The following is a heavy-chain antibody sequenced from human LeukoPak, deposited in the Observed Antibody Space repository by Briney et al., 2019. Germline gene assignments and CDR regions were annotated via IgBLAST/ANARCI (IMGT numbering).Heavy chain of an antibody. D-gene: IGHD3-22*01. CDR3: ARESDYYDSSGLDY. J-gene: IGHJ4*02. CDR2: ISGSGGRT. CDR1: GFSFSSYA. V-gene: IGHV3-23*01. Sequence: QTGGSLRLSCADSGFSFSSYALSWVRQAPGKGLEWVSAISGSGGRTYYADSVKGRFTISRDNAKNSLYLQMNSLRAEDTAVYYCARESDYYDSSGLDYWGQGTLVTVSS.